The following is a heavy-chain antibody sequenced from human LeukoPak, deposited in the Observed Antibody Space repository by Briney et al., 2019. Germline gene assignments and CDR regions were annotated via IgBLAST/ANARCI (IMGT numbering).Heavy chain of an antibody. CDR3: ARSKPSGSTILLTGHYDKRPIYFDS. J-gene: IGHJ4*02. V-gene: IGHV4-39*06. CDR1: GGSISSSSYY. CDR2: IYYSGST. D-gene: IGHD3-9*01. Sequence: SETLSLTCTVSGGSISSSSYYWGWIRQPPGKGLEWIGSIYYSGSTYYNPSLKSRVTISVDTSRNQFTLKLSSVTAADTAVYFCARSKPSGSTILLTGHYDKRPIYFDSWGQGTLVTVSS.